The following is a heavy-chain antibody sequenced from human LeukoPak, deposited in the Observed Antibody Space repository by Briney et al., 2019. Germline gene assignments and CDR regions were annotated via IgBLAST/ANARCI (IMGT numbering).Heavy chain of an antibody. V-gene: IGHV3-66*01. J-gene: IGHJ4*02. CDR3: ARVSRGPHPYFYDSSGYMDY. CDR1: GFTVSYNY. CDR2: IYSNGKT. Sequence: GGSLRLSCAASGFTVSYNYMSWVRQAAGKGLEWVSVIYSNGKTFYADSMKGRFTISRDNSKNTLYLQMDTLRVEDTAVYYCARVSRGPHPYFYDSSGYMDYWGQGTLVTVSS. D-gene: IGHD3-22*01.